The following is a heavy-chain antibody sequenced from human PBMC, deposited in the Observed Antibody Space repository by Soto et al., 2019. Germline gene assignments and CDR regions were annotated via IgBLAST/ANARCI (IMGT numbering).Heavy chain of an antibody. CDR3: AKASLLPRDYSRSNYYYMDV. Sequence: GGSLRLSCAASGFTFSSYGMHWVRQAPGKGLEWLAVISYDGSNKYYADSVKGRFTISRDNSKNTLYLQMNSLRAEDTAVYYCAKASLLPRDYSRSNYYYMDVWGKGTTVTVSS. D-gene: IGHD4-4*01. J-gene: IGHJ6*03. CDR1: GFTFSSYG. V-gene: IGHV3-30*18. CDR2: ISYDGSNK.